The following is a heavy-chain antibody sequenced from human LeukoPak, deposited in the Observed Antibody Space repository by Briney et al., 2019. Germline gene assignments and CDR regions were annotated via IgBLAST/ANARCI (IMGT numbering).Heavy chain of an antibody. CDR1: GFTFDDYG. J-gene: IGHJ6*03. CDR3: AREGGIVGAITGTYYYYMDV. Sequence: TGGSLRLPCAASGFTFDDYGMSWVRQAPGKGLEWVSGIYWNGGSTGYADSVKGRFTISRDNAKNSLYLQMNSLRAEDTALYYCAREGGIVGAITGTYYYYMDVWGKGTTVTVSS. V-gene: IGHV3-20*04. D-gene: IGHD1-26*01. CDR2: IYWNGGST.